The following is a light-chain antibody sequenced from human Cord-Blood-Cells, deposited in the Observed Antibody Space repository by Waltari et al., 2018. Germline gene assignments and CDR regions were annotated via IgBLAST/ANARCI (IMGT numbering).Light chain of an antibody. CDR3: AAWDDSLNGWV. V-gene: IGLV1-44*01. Sequence: QSVLTQPPSASGTPGQRVTISCSGSSSNIGSNTVNWYQQPPGTAPKRLIYSNNQRPSGVPARFSGSKSGTSASLAISGLQSEDEADYYCAAWDDSLNGWVFGGGTKLTVL. CDR2: SNN. CDR1: SSNIGSNT. J-gene: IGLJ3*02.